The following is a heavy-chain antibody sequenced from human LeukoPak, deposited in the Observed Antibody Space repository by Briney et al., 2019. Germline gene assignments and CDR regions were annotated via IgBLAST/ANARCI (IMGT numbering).Heavy chain of an antibody. Sequence: TGGSLRLSCAASGFIFSTYAMSGVRQAPGKGLEWISSISSTSTYIYYADSLRGRFTISRDNAKNSLYLQMNSLRAEDTAVYSCARQYTFGSDWYFDLWGRGTLVTVSS. CDR3: ARQYTFGSDWYFDL. CDR1: GFIFSTYA. J-gene: IGHJ2*01. CDR2: ISSTSTYI. D-gene: IGHD5-18*01. V-gene: IGHV3-21*01.